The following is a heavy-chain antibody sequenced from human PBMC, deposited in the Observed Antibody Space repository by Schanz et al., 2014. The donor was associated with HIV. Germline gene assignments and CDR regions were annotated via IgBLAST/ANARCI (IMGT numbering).Heavy chain of an antibody. J-gene: IGHJ3*02. CDR1: GFTFDDYA. CDR3: AADSEWFGESPSAFDI. CDR2: ISISGHST. Sequence: EVQLVESGGDLVQPGRSLRLSCAASGFTFDDYAMHWVRQVPGKGLEWVSGISISGHSTYYADSVKGRFTISRDISKNTLYLQMNSLRAEDTAVYYCAADSEWFGESPSAFDIWGQGTMVTVSS. V-gene: IGHV3-23*04. D-gene: IGHD3-10*01.